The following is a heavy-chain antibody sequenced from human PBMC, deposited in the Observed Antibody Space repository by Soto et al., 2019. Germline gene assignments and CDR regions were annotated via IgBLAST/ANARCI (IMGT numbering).Heavy chain of an antibody. V-gene: IGHV3-15*07. D-gene: IGHD2-15*01. CDR2: IKSKPDGETT. J-gene: IGHJ4*02. CDR3: ATGGYYIDY. Sequence: GGSLRLSCVGSGFIFSNAWMNWVRQAPEKGLEWVGRIKSKPDGETTEYAAPVKGRFFISRDDSKNTVYLQMNSLKTDDTAVYYCATGGYYIDYWGQGTLVTVSS. CDR1: GFIFSNAW.